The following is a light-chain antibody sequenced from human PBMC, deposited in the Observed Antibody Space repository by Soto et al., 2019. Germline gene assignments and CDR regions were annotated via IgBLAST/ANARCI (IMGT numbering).Light chain of an antibody. J-gene: IGKJ1*01. CDR3: QQYGGSPRT. V-gene: IGKV3-20*01. CDR1: QSVSSGY. Sequence: EIVLTQSRGTLSLSPGESGTLSCLASQSVSSGYLAWYQQKPGQAPRLLIYDASSRATGIPDRFSGSGSGTDFTLTISRLEPEDFAVYYCQQYGGSPRTFGQGTKVDI. CDR2: DAS.